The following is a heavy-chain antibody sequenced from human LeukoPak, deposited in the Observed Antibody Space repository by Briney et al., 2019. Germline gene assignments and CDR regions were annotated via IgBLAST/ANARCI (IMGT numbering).Heavy chain of an antibody. J-gene: IGHJ4*02. CDR3: ARTVVRLQLRSWVPFDY. CDR2: ISSRSSYI. V-gene: IGHV3-21*01. D-gene: IGHD5-24*01. Sequence: GGSLRLSCAASGFTFSSYSMNWVRQAPGKGLEWVSSISSRSSYIYYADSVKGRFTISRDNAKNSLYLQMNSLRAEDTAVYYCARTVVRLQLRSWVPFDYWGQGTLVTVSS. CDR1: GFTFSSYS.